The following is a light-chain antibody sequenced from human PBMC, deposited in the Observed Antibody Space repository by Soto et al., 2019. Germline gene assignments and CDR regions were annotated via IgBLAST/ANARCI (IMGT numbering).Light chain of an antibody. CDR1: QSVSSN. V-gene: IGKV3-15*01. CDR3: QQYNNWPIT. J-gene: IGKJ5*01. CDR2: GAS. Sequence: EIEMTQSPATLSVSPGERATLSCRASQSVSSNLAWYQQKPGQAPRLLIYGASTRATGIPARFSGSGSGTEFTLTISSLQSEDFDVYYCQQYNNWPITFGQGTRLEI.